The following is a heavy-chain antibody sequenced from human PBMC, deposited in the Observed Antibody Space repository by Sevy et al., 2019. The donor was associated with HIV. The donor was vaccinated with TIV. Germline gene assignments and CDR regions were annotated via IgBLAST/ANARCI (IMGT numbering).Heavy chain of an antibody. J-gene: IGHJ6*02. D-gene: IGHD1-1*01. CDR3: ARATAGTAPHYSYYTMDV. Sequence: GESLKISCKGSGYIFTNYWIGWVRQSPGKGLEWMGVIYPGDSDSRYSPSFQGQVTMSADKSISTAYLQWSSLKASDTAIYFCARATAGTAPHYSYYTMDVWGQGTTVTVSS. CDR1: GYIFTNYW. V-gene: IGHV5-51*01. CDR2: IYPGDSDS.